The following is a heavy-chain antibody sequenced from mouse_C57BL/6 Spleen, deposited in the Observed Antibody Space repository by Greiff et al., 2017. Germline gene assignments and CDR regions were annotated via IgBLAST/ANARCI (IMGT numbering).Heavy chain of an antibody. CDR3: ARDRDYDDYAMDY. CDR1: GFTFSSYA. D-gene: IGHD2-4*01. V-gene: IGHV5-4*01. Sequence: EVQVVESGGGLVKPGGSLKLSCAASGFTFSSYAMSWVRQTPEKRLEWVATISDGGSYTYYPDNVKGRFTISRDNAKNNLYLQMSHLKSEDTAMYYCARDRDYDDYAMDYWGQGTSVTVSS. J-gene: IGHJ4*01. CDR2: ISDGGSYT.